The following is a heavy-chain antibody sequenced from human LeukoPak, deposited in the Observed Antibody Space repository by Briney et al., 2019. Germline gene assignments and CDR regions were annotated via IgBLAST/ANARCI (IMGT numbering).Heavy chain of an antibody. CDR2: IYPGDSDT. CDR1: GYSFTSYW. J-gene: IGHJ4*02. V-gene: IGHV5-51*01. CDR3: ASALGGIAAAGYYFDY. Sequence: GESLQISCKGSGYSFTSYWIGWVRQMPGKGLEWMGIIYPGDSDTRYSPSFQGQVTISADKSISTAYLQWSSLKASDTAMYYCASALGGIAAAGYYFDYWGQGTLVTVSS. D-gene: IGHD6-13*01.